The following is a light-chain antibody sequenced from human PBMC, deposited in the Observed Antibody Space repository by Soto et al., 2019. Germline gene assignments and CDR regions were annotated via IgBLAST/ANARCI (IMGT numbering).Light chain of an antibody. CDR1: SSDIGSYGY. V-gene: IGLV2-8*01. CDR2: EVS. Sequence: QSVLTQPPSASGSAGQSVTISCTGTSSDIGSYGYVAWYQQHPGKAPKLMIYEVSKRPAGVPDRFSGSKSGNPASLTVSGLQAEDDADYSCISFGDSIKLGVFGGGTPLTVL. CDR3: ISFGDSIKLGV. J-gene: IGLJ3*02.